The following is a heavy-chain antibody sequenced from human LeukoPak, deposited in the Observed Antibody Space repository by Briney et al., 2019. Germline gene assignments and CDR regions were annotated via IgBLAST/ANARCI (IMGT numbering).Heavy chain of an antibody. CDR2: ISSSSSYI. J-gene: IGHJ3*02. V-gene: IGHV3-21*01. CDR3: TRHGGRDYYDSTEDGFDI. Sequence: PGGSLRLSCAASGFTFSSYSMNWVRQAPGKGLEWVSSISSSSSYIYYADSVKGRFTISRDNAKNSLYLQMNSLRAEDTAVYYCTRHGGRDYYDSTEDGFDIWGQGTMVTVSS. D-gene: IGHD3-22*01. CDR1: GFTFSSYS.